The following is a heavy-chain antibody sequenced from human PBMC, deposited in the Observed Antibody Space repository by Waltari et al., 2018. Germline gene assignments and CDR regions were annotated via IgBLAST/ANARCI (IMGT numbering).Heavy chain of an antibody. CDR2: ILNDGIK. CDR1: GFALSSSG. J-gene: IGHJ4*02. D-gene: IGHD3-9*01. CDR3: AKDPSFPYHEILIPFYTLFDY. V-gene: IGHV3-33*06. Sequence: QVQLVESGGGLVQPGRSLRLSCAVSGFALSSSGIPWVRQVPGKGLEWVAVILNDGIKYHADSVKGRFTISRDSSKNTLYLQMNSLRVEDTAVYYCAKDPSFPYHEILIPFYTLFDYWGQGNLVTVSS.